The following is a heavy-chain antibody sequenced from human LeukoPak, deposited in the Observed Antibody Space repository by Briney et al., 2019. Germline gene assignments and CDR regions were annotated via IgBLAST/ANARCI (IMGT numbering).Heavy chain of an antibody. Sequence: GGSLRLSCAASGFTFSSYSMNWVRQAPGKGLEWVSSIRSSSTDIYYADSVRGRFTISRDNAKNSLYLQMNSLRAEDTAVYYCGRDTSYGMDVWGQGTTVSVSS. CDR3: GRDTSYGMDV. D-gene: IGHD2/OR15-2a*01. J-gene: IGHJ6*02. CDR2: IRSSSTDI. V-gene: IGHV3-21*01. CDR1: GFTFSSYS.